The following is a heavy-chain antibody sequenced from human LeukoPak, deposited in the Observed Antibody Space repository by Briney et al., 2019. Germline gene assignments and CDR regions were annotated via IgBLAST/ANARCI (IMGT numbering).Heavy chain of an antibody. D-gene: IGHD3-3*01. J-gene: IGHJ3*02. V-gene: IGHV5-51*01. CDR2: IYPGDSDT. Sequence: GESLKISCKGSGYSFTSYWIGWVRQMPGKGLECMGIIYPGDSDTRYSPSFQGQVTISADKSISTAYLQWSSLKASDTAMYYCARQHYDFWSGYYPDAFDIWGQGTMVTVSS. CDR3: ARQHYDFWSGYYPDAFDI. CDR1: GYSFTSYW.